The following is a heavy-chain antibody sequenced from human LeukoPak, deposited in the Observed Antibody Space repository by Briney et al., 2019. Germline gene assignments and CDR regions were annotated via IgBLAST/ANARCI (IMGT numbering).Heavy chain of an antibody. J-gene: IGHJ4*02. Sequence: PWGSLRLSCAASGFTFSSYTMSWVRQAPGKGLEWVSAISRSGGSTYYADSVKGRFTISRDNSKNTLYLQMNSLRAEDTAVYYCAKLGQVVGASHPNDYWGQGTLVTVSS. CDR2: ISRSGGST. V-gene: IGHV3-23*01. D-gene: IGHD1-26*01. CDR3: AKLGQVVGASHPNDY. CDR1: GFTFSSYT.